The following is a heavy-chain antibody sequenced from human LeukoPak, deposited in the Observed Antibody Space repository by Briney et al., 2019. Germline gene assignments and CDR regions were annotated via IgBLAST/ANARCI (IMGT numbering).Heavy chain of an antibody. V-gene: IGHV4-30-4*01. CDR2: IYYSGST. D-gene: IGHD3-3*01. CDR3: ARVVDKYDFWSPVKFDP. J-gene: IGHJ5*02. Sequence: SETLSLTCTVSGGSISSGDYYWSWIRQPPGKGLEWIGYIYYSGSTYYNPSLKSRVTISVDTSKNQFSLKLSSVTAADTAVYYCARVVDKYDFWSPVKFDPWGQGTLVTVSS. CDR1: GGSISSGDYY.